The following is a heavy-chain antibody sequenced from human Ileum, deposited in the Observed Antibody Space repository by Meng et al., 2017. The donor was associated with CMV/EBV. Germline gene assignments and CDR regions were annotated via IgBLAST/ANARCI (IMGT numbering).Heavy chain of an antibody. V-gene: IGHV4-30-4*08. D-gene: IGHD6-13*01. CDR3: ARFRIAALGNLFDP. J-gene: IGHJ5*02. CDR2: IFFSGNT. Sequence: QVPLQESGPGLVKPSQTLSLSCPVSGSSISSGDYYWSWIRQPPGKGLEWIGYIFFSGNTYYNPSLNNRVIISIDTPRNQFSLKVDSVTAADTAVYYCARFRIAALGNLFDPWGHGTLVTVSS. CDR1: GSSISSGDYY.